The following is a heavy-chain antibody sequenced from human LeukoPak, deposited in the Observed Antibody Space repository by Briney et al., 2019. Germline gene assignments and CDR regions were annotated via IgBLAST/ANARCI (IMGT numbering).Heavy chain of an antibody. CDR3: ARGSGELSYYYYMDV. CDR2: ISSSGSTI. D-gene: IGHD3-10*01. CDR1: GFTFSDYY. V-gene: IGHV3-11*04. J-gene: IGHJ6*03. Sequence: GGSLRLSCAASGFTFSDYYMSWIRQAPGKGLEWVSYISSSGSTIYYADSAKGRFTISRDNAKNSLYLQMNGLRAEDTAVYYCARGSGELSYYYYMDVWGKGTTVTVSS.